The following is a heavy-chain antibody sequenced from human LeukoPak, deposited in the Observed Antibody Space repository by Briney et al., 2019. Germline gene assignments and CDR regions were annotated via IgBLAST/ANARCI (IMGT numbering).Heavy chain of an antibody. D-gene: IGHD4-11*01. CDR1: GYSISSGYY. Sequence: SETLSLTCTVSGYSISSGYYWGWIRQPPGKGLEWIGSIYHSGSTYYNPSLKSRVTISVDTSKNQFSLKLSSVTPADTAVYYCARGYSKAFDIWGQGTMVTVSS. CDR2: IYHSGST. J-gene: IGHJ3*02. V-gene: IGHV4-38-2*02. CDR3: ARGYSKAFDI.